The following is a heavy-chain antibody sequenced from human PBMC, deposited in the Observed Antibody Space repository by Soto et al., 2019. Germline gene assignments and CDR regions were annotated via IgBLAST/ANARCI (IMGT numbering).Heavy chain of an antibody. D-gene: IGHD6-19*01. J-gene: IGHJ5*02. V-gene: IGHV4-39*01. CDR3: ARHQVAVAGTAPFDP. CDR1: GGSISSSSYY. CDR2: IYYSGST. Sequence: QLQLQESGPGLVKPSETLSLTCTVSGGSISSSSYYWGWLRQPPGKGLEWIGSIYYSGSTYYNPSLKSRVTISVDTSKNQFSLKLSSVTAADTAVYYCARHQVAVAGTAPFDPWGQGTLVTVSS.